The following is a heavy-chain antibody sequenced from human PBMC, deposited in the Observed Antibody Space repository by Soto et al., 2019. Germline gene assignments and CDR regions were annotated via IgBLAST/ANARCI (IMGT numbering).Heavy chain of an antibody. CDR1: GYTFTSYG. D-gene: IGHD1-20*01. V-gene: IGHV1-18*01. CDR2: ISAYNGNT. Sequence: ASVKVSCKASGYTFTSYGISWVRQAPGQGLEWMGWISAYNGNTNYAQKLQGRVTMTTDTSTSTAYMELRSLRSDDTAVYYCASSVRITGTPRDGAFDIWGQGTMVTVSS. J-gene: IGHJ3*02. CDR3: ASSVRITGTPRDGAFDI.